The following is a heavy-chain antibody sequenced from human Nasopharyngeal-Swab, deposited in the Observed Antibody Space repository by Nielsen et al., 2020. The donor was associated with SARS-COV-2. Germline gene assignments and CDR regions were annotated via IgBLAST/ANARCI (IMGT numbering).Heavy chain of an antibody. J-gene: IGHJ6*02. Sequence: LSLTCAAYGFTFSRYGMHWVRQAPGKGLEWVAVVSYDGSYKYYADSVKGRFTISRDNSKSTLYLHMNSLRAEDTAIYYCAKDHYGDYVGAYYHGMDVWGQGTTVTVSS. CDR1: GFTFSRYG. V-gene: IGHV3-30*18. D-gene: IGHD4-17*01. CDR2: VSYDGSYK. CDR3: AKDHYGDYVGAYYHGMDV.